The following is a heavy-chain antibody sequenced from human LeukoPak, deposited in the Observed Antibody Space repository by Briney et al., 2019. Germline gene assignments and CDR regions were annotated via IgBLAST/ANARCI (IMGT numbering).Heavy chain of an antibody. J-gene: IGHJ6*03. Sequence: PGGSLRLSCAASGFTFSSYSMNWVRQAPGKGLEWVSSISSSSSYIYYADSVKGRFTISRDNAKNSLYLQMNSLRAEDTAVYYCARGARPDYYYMDVWGKGTAVTVSS. CDR1: GFTFSSYS. V-gene: IGHV3-21*01. CDR2: ISSSSSYI. CDR3: ARGARPDYYYMDV. D-gene: IGHD1-26*01.